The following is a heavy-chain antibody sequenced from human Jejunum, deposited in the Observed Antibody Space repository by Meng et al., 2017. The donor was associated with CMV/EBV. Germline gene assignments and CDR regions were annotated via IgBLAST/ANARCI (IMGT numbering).Heavy chain of an antibody. Sequence: ASGYTFTNDDINWVRQAPGQGLEWMGWMIPNSGDTGYSQKFQGRVTLTRDISISTAYMELSSLTAEDTAVYYCARTVANSGWFDPWGQGTLVTVSS. CDR1: GYTFTNDD. CDR2: MIPNSGDT. V-gene: IGHV1-8*01. D-gene: IGHD1-26*01. J-gene: IGHJ5*02. CDR3: ARTVANSGWFDP.